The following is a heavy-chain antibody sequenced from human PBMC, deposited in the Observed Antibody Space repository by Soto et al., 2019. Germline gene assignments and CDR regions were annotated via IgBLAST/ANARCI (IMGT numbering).Heavy chain of an antibody. J-gene: IGHJ4*02. CDR3: ARSGIMTSVTSALGADY. D-gene: IGHD4-17*01. Sequence: GGSLRLSCAASGFTFSAYGMHWVRQAPGKGLEWVAVIWYDGSTKHYADSVKGRFTISRDNTKNTLYLQMNSLRAEDTAVYYCARSGIMTSVTSALGADYWGQGTLVTVSS. CDR2: IWYDGSTK. CDR1: GFTFSAYG. V-gene: IGHV3-33*01.